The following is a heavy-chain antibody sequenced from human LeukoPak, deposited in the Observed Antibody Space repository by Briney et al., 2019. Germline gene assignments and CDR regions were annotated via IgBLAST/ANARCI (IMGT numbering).Heavy chain of an antibody. CDR1: GFTFSSYA. CDR3: AKGISGAVVTPGPFDY. V-gene: IGHV3-23*01. CDR2: ISGSGGST. D-gene: IGHD4-23*01. J-gene: IGHJ4*02. Sequence: PGGSLRLSCAGSGFTFSSYAMSWVRQAPGKGLEWVSGISGSGGSTNYADSVKGRFTISRDNSKNTLYLQMNSLRAEDTAVYYCAKGISGAVVTPGPFDYWGQGTLVTVSS.